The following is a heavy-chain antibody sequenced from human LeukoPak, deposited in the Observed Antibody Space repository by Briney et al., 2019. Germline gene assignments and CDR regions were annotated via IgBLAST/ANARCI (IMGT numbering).Heavy chain of an antibody. CDR1: GGSFSGYY. D-gene: IGHD5-18*01. CDR2: INHSGST. Sequence: SETLSLTCAVYGGSFSGYYWSWIRRPPGKGLEWIGQINHSGSTNYNPSLKSRVTISVDTSKNQFSLKLSSVTAADTAVYYCARARGYSYGYHFDYWGQGTLVTVSS. J-gene: IGHJ4*02. CDR3: ARARGYSYGYHFDY. V-gene: IGHV4-34*01.